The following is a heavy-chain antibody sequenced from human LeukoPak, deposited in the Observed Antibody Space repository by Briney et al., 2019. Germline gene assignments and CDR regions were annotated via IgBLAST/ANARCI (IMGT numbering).Heavy chain of an antibody. J-gene: IGHJ3*02. Sequence: GASVKVSRKASGYTFTGNFIHWVRQAPGQGLEWVGLINPKSGATTYAQRFQGRLTLTRDTSISTAFMELDTLGSDDTAVYYCARGGIEVPAFDIWGRGTMVTVSS. CDR3: ARGGIEVPAFDI. CDR1: GYTFTGNF. CDR2: INPKSGAT. V-gene: IGHV1-2*02. D-gene: IGHD1-26*01.